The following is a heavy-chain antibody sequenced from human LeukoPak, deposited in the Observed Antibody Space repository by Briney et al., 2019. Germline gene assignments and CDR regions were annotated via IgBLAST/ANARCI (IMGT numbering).Heavy chain of an antibody. CDR2: ISYDGSNK. CDR3: VPEEKYSSGWFYFDS. J-gene: IGHJ4*02. V-gene: IGHV3-30*04. CDR1: GFTFSSYA. Sequence: HPGRSLRLSCAASGFTFSSYAMHWVRQAPGMGLEWVAVISYDGSNKYYADSVKGRFTISRDNSKNTLYLQMSSLRAEDTAMYYCVPEEKYSSGWFYFDSWGLGTLVTVSS. D-gene: IGHD6-19*01.